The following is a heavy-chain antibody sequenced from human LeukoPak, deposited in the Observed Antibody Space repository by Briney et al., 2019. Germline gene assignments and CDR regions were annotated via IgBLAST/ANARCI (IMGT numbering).Heavy chain of an antibody. CDR2: IIPIFGTA. D-gene: IGHD1-1*01. CDR3: ARTPPTGTTYYYYYYMDV. CDR1: GYTFTYRY. Sequence: GASVKVSCKASGYTFTYRYLHWVRQAPGQGLEWMGGIIPIFGTANYAQKFQGRVTITADKSTSTAYMELSSLRSEDTAVYYCARTPPTGTTYYYYYYMDVWGKGTTVTVSS. V-gene: IGHV1-69*06. J-gene: IGHJ6*03.